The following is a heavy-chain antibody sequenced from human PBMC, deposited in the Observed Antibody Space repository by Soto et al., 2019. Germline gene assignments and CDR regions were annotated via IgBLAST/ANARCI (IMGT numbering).Heavy chain of an antibody. D-gene: IGHD6-13*01. Sequence: GGSLRLSCAASGFTFSSYWMSWVRQAPGKGLEWVANIKQDGSEKYYVDSVKGRFTISRDNAKNSLYLQMNSLRAEDTAVYYCARDGSSSWPRAEYFQHWGQGTLVTVSS. J-gene: IGHJ1*01. CDR1: GFTFSSYW. CDR2: IKQDGSEK. V-gene: IGHV3-7*01. CDR3: ARDGSSSWPRAEYFQH.